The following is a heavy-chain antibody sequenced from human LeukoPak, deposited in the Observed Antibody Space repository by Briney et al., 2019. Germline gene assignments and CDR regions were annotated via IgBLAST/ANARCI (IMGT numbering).Heavy chain of an antibody. CDR2: IKQDGSET. CDR1: GFTFSNYW. J-gene: IGHJ4*02. D-gene: IGHD6-6*01. V-gene: IGHV3-7*01. Sequence: GGSLRLSCAASGFTFSNYWMSWVRRAPGKGLEWVANIKQDGSETYYVDSVRGRFTISRDNAKKSLYLQMNSLRAEDTAVYYCASRGSEYSSSSRLLWGQGTLVTVSS. CDR3: ASRGSEYSSSSRLL.